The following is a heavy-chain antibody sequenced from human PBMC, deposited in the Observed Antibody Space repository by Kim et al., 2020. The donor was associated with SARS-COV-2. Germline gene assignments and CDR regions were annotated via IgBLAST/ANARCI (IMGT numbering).Heavy chain of an antibody. CDR3: ARDPSGGVGATTLDY. CDR2: ISSSSSYI. CDR1: GFTFSSYS. Sequence: GGSLRLSCAASGFTFSSYSMNWVRQAPGKGLEWVSSISSSSSYIYYADSVKGRFTISRDNAKNSLYLQMNSLRAEDTAVYYCARDPSGGVGATTLDYWGQGTLVTVSS. J-gene: IGHJ4*02. V-gene: IGHV3-21*01. D-gene: IGHD1-26*01.